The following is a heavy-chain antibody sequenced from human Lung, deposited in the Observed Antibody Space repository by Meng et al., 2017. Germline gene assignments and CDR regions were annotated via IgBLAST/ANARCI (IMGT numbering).Heavy chain of an antibody. CDR3: ARGPTTMAHDFDY. D-gene: IGHD4-11*01. V-gene: IGHV4-34*01. J-gene: IGHJ4*02. Sequence: QVQRQQVGAGLLKPSETPSLTCVVSGGSFSDYYWSWIRQPPGKGLEWIGEINHSGSTNYNPSLESRATISVDTSQNNLSLKLSSVTAADSAVYYCARGPTTMAHDFDYWGQGTLVTVSS. CDR2: INHSGST. CDR1: GGSFSDYY.